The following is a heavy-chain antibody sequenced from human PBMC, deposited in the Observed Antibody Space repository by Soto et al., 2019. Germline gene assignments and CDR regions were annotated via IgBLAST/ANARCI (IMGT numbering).Heavy chain of an antibody. CDR1: GFTFSSYD. CDR3: ARVSQQLAFDY. D-gene: IGHD6-13*01. Sequence: EVQLVESGGGLVQPGGSLSLSCAASGFTFSSYDMHWVRQATGKGLEWVSAIGTAGDTYYPGSVKGRFTISRENAKNFLYLQMNSVRAGDRAGYYCARVSQQLAFDYWGQGAMVTVSS. J-gene: IGHJ4*02. V-gene: IGHV3-13*01. CDR2: IGTAGDT.